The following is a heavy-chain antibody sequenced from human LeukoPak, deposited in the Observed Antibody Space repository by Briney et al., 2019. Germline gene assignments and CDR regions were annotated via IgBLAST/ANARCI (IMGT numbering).Heavy chain of an antibody. V-gene: IGHV4-39*07. Sequence: SETLSLTCTVSGGSTSSSSYYWGWIRQPPGKGLEWIGSIYYSGSTYYNPSLKSRVTISVDTSKNQFSLKLSSVTAADTAVYYCARTQYYDFWSGYYGAFDIWGQGTMVTVSS. CDR1: GGSTSSSSYY. D-gene: IGHD3-3*01. CDR2: IYYSGST. J-gene: IGHJ3*02. CDR3: ARTQYYDFWSGYYGAFDI.